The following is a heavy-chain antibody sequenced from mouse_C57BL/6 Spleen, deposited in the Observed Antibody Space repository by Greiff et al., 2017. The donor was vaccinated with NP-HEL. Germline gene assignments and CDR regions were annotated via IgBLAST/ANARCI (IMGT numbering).Heavy chain of an antibody. J-gene: IGHJ2*01. D-gene: IGHD2-4*01. V-gene: IGHV1-9*01. Sequence: QVQLQQSGAELMKPGASVKLSCKATGYTFTGYWIEWVKQRPGHGLEWIGEILPGSGSTNYTEKFKGKATFTADTSSNTAYMQLSSLTTEDSAIYYCARGDDFNFDYWGQGTTLTVSS. CDR2: ILPGSGST. CDR3: ARGDDFNFDY. CDR1: GYTFTGYW.